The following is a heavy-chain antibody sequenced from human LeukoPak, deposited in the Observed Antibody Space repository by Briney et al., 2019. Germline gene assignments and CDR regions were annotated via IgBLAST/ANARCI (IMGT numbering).Heavy chain of an antibody. Sequence: GGSLRLSCAASGFTVSSIYMSWVRQAPGKGLEWVSIIYRGGSTYYADSVKGRFAVSRDNSKNTLYLQMNSLRAEDTAVYYCAKDVHPWLVGGVFDYWGQGTLVTVSS. CDR2: IYRGGST. V-gene: IGHV3-53*05. CDR3: AKDVHPWLVGGVFDY. J-gene: IGHJ4*02. D-gene: IGHD6-19*01. CDR1: GFTVSSIY.